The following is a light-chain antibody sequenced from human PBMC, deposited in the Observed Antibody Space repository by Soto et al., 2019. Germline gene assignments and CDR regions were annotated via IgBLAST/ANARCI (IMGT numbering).Light chain of an antibody. J-gene: IGLJ3*02. V-gene: IGLV3-21*02. Sequence: SYELTQAPSVPVAPGQTARITCGGNNIGSESVHWYQQKPGQAPVLVVYDNSDRPSGIPERFSGSNSENTATLTISRVEAGDEADYYCQVWESSSDLWVFGGGTKLTVL. CDR1: NIGSES. CDR2: DNS. CDR3: QVWESSSDLWV.